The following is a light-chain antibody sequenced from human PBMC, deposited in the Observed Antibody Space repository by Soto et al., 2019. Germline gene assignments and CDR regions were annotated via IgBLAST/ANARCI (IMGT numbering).Light chain of an antibody. J-gene: IGKJ4*02. CDR2: DAS. CDR3: QQYDNLPLT. Sequence: DIQMTQSPSSLSASVGDRVTITCQASQDISNYVNWYHQKPGKAPKLLIYDASNLETGVPSRFSGSGSGTDFTFTISRLQPEDIATYYCQQYDNLPLTFGGGTKVEIK. V-gene: IGKV1-33*01. CDR1: QDISNY.